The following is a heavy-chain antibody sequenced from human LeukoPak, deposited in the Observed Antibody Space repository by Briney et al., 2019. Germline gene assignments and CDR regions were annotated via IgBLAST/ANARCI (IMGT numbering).Heavy chain of an antibody. CDR2: IYSGGST. CDR1: GFTVSSNY. CDR3: AKDRGQLVLGWFDP. V-gene: IGHV3-66*01. Sequence: PGGSLRLSCAASGFTVSSNYMSWVRQAPGKGLEWVSVIYSGGSTYYADSVKGRFTISRDDSKNTLYLQMNNLRAEDTAVYYCAKDRGQLVLGWFDPWGQGTLVTVSS. J-gene: IGHJ5*02. D-gene: IGHD6-13*01.